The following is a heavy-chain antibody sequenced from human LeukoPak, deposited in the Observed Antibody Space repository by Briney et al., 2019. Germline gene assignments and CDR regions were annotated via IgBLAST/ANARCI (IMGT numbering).Heavy chain of an antibody. J-gene: IGHJ6*03. V-gene: IGHV1-2*02. CDR2: INPNSGGT. CDR3: ARDDVDCSSTSCYIGYYYMDV. CDR1: GYTFTGYY. D-gene: IGHD2-2*02. Sequence: PKASVKVSCKASGYTFTGYYMHWVRQAPGQGLEWMGWINPNSGGTNYAQKFQGRVTMTRDTSISTAYMELSRLRSVDTAVYYCARDDVDCSSTSCYIGYYYMDVWGKGTTVTVSS.